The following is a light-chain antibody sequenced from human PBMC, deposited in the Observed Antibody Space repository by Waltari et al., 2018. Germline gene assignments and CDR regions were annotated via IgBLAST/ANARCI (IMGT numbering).Light chain of an antibody. CDR3: CSYGGYNTPWV. CDR2: ETT. CDR1: SSDVGHYNL. Sequence: QSALTQPASVSGSPGQSITISCPGTSSDVGHYNLVSWYQQHPGQAPKLIIYETTKRPSGVSNRFPGSKSGNTASLAVSGLQTEDEAEYYCCSYGGYNTPWVFGGGTKLTVL. J-gene: IGLJ3*02. V-gene: IGLV2-23*01.